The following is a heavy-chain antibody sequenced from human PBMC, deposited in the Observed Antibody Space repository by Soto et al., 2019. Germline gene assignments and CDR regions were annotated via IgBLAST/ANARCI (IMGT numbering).Heavy chain of an antibody. CDR1: GGSISSGDYY. J-gene: IGHJ4*02. CDR2: IYYSGST. D-gene: IGHD1-26*01. Sequence: SETLSLTCIVSGGSISSGDYYWSWIRQPPGKGLEWIGYIYYSGSTYYNPSLKSRLTISLDTSKNQFSLKLSSVTAADTAVYYCARVTAVVGATSGDYWGQGILVTVYS. CDR3: ARVTAVVGATSGDY. V-gene: IGHV4-30-4*01.